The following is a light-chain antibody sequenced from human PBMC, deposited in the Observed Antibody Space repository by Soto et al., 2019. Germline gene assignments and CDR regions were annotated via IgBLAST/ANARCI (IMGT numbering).Light chain of an antibody. V-gene: IGLV2-23*01. CDR1: SSDVGSYNL. J-gene: IGLJ2*01. Sequence: QSALTQPASVSGSPGQSITISCTGTSSDVGSYNLVSWYQQHPGKAPKHMIYEGSKRPSGVSNRFSGSKSGNTASLTISGLQAEDEADYYCCSYAGSSTSLFGGGTKLTVL. CDR3: CSYAGSSTSL. CDR2: EGS.